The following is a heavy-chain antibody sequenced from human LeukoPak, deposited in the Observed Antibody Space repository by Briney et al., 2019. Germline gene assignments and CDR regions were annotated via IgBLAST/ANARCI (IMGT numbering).Heavy chain of an antibody. J-gene: IGHJ4*02. CDR1: GYTFTSYA. V-gene: IGHV1-3*02. CDR3: ARGSWSDFNVFDY. D-gene: IGHD6-13*01. Sequence: ASVKVSCKASGYTFTSYAMHWVRHAPGQRLEWMGWSNAANGNTKYSQEFQGRVTITRDTSAGTAYMELSSLRSEDMAVYYCARGSWSDFNVFDYWGQGTLVTVSS. CDR2: SNAANGNT.